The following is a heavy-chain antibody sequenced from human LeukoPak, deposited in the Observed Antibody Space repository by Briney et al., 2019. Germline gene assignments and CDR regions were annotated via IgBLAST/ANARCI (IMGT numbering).Heavy chain of an antibody. D-gene: IGHD2-2*01. V-gene: IGHV4-59*01. Sequence: SETLSLTCTVSSGSLSSYYWSWLRLPPGKGLEWIGYIYYSGSTNYNPSLKSRVTKSVDTSKNQFSLKLSSVTAADTAVYYCARERGYCTTTTCYARFDPWGQGTLVTVSS. CDR1: SGSLSSYY. CDR3: ARERGYCTTTTCYARFDP. J-gene: IGHJ5*02. CDR2: IYYSGST.